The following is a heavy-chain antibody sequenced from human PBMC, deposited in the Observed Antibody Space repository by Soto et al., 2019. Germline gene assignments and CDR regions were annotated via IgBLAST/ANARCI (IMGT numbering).Heavy chain of an antibody. Sequence: PSETLSLTCTVSGVSVSSGSFYWAWIRQPPGKGLEWIGFGSYIGTTNYKPSLKSRVTISVDTSRSQISLKVSSLTAADTAVYYCARGATVTQFDYWGRGTLVTVSS. CDR2: GSYIGTT. CDR3: ARGATVTQFDY. J-gene: IGHJ4*02. V-gene: IGHV4-61*01. CDR1: GVSVSSGSFY. D-gene: IGHD2-21*02.